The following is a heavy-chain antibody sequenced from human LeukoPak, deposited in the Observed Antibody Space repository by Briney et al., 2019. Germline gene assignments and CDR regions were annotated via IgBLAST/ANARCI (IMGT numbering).Heavy chain of an antibody. Sequence: GGSLRLSCAASGFTFSSYDMHWVRQATGKGLEWVSSISTAGDTYSSGSVKGRFTISRDNSKNTLYLQMNSLRAEDTAVYYCAKGLATVTTRRDAFDIWGQGTMVTVSS. J-gene: IGHJ3*02. CDR1: GFTFSSYD. D-gene: IGHD4-11*01. V-gene: IGHV3-13*01. CDR2: ISTAGDT. CDR3: AKGLATVTTRRDAFDI.